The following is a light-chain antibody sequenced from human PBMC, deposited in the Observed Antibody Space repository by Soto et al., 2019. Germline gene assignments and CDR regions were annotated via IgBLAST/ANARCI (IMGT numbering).Light chain of an antibody. CDR3: SSYTSSSTVV. CDR2: DVN. V-gene: IGLV2-14*01. CDR1: SSDVGRYNY. Sequence: QSALTQPASVPGSPGQSITISCTGTSSDVGRYNYVSWCQQHPGKAPKLIIYDVNTRPSGVSNRFSGSKSGNTASLTISGLQAEDEADYYCSSYTSSSTVVFGGGTKLTVL. J-gene: IGLJ2*01.